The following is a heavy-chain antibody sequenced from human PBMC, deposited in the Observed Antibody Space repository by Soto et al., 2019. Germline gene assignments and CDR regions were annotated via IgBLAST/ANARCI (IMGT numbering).Heavy chain of an antibody. D-gene: IGHD3-22*01. V-gene: IGHV1-18*04. J-gene: IGHJ3*01. CDR3: ARGRYYYDSSGYYHRDYAFDL. Sequence: QVQLVQSGAEVKKPGASVKVSCKASGYTFTSYGIIWVRQAPGQGLEWMGWSSAYNGNTNYAQKLQGRVTMTTDTATSKADMELRSLRSEDTAVYYCARGRYYYDSSGYYHRDYAFDLWGQVTMVTVSS. CDR2: SSAYNGNT. CDR1: GYTFTSYG.